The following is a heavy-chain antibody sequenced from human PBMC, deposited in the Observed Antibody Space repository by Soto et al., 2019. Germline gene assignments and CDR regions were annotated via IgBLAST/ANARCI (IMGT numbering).Heavy chain of an antibody. J-gene: IGHJ4*02. V-gene: IGHV1-69*12. CDR1: GGTFSSYA. Sequence: QVQLVQSGAEVKKPGSSVKVSCKASGGTFSSYAISWVRQAPGQGLEWMGGIIPIFGTANYAQKFQGRVTMTADESTSTDYMELSSLRSEDTAVYYCAAPYGSGSYYNGFDYWGQGTLVTVSS. CDR3: AAPYGSGSYYNGFDY. CDR2: IIPIFGTA. D-gene: IGHD3-10*01.